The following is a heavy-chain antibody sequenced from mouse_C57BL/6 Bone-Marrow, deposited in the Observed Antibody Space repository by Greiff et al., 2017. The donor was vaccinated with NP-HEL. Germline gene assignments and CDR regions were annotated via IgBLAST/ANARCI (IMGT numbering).Heavy chain of an antibody. V-gene: IGHV1-5*01. CDR3: TREDLRRFAY. CDR2: IYPGNSDT. Sequence: VQLQQSGTVLARPGASVKMSCKTSGYTFTSYWMHWVKQRPGQGLEWIGAIYPGNSDTSYNQKFKGKANLTAVTSDTTAYMELRSLKNEDSAVYYCTREDLRRFAYWGQGTLVTVSA. CDR1: GYTFTSYW. J-gene: IGHJ3*01.